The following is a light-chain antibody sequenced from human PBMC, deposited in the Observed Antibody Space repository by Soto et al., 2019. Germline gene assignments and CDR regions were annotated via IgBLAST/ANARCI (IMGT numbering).Light chain of an antibody. V-gene: IGLV3-21*02. CDR3: QVWDISSDQYL. CDR1: NIEGKS. J-gene: IGLJ1*01. Sequence: SYALTQPPSVSVAPGQTARITCGGNNIEGKSVHWYQQRPGQAPVLVLYDDGNRPSGIPERLSGSNSGSTATLTISSVEASDEADYFCQVWDISSDQYLFGPGTKVTVL. CDR2: DDG.